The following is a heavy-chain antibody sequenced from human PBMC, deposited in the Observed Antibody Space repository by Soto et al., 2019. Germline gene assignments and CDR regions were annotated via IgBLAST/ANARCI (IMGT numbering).Heavy chain of an antibody. Sequence: QVQLVQSGAEVKKPGASVKVSCKASGYTFTSYYMHWVRQAPGQGLEWMGIINPSGGSTSYAQKFQGRVTMTRDTSTSTVYMELSSLRSEDTAVYYCARDRVRWAAAGKRPGVNWFDPWGQGTLVTVSS. CDR3: ARDRVRWAAAGKRPGVNWFDP. D-gene: IGHD6-13*01. V-gene: IGHV1-46*03. CDR1: GYTFTSYY. CDR2: INPSGGST. J-gene: IGHJ5*02.